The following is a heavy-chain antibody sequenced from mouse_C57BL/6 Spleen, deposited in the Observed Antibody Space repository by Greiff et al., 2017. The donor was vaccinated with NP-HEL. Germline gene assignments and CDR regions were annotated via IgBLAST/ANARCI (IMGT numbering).Heavy chain of an antibody. CDR3: ARHYGSTPLWYFDV. V-gene: IGHV1-82*01. Sequence: QVQLQQSGPELVKPGASVKISCKASGYAFSSSWMNWVKQRHGKGLEWIGRIYPGDGDTNYNGKFKGKATLTADKSSSTAYMQLSSLTSEDSAVYFCARHYGSTPLWYFDVWGTGTTVTVSS. J-gene: IGHJ1*03. D-gene: IGHD1-1*01. CDR1: GYAFSSSW. CDR2: IYPGDGDT.